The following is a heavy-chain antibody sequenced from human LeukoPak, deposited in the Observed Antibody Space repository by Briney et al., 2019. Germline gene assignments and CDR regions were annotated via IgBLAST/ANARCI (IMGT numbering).Heavy chain of an antibody. Sequence: PGGSLRVSCAASGFTFNSFAMSWVRQAPGKGLEWVSTISGSGTSTYYADSVKGRFIISRDNAKNTLYLQLSHLRAEDTAVYYCAKARVRIVELVAATIPYDFWGQGTRVTVSS. CDR3: AKARVRIVELVAATIPYDF. J-gene: IGHJ4*02. V-gene: IGHV3-23*01. CDR2: ISGSGTST. D-gene: IGHD2-15*01. CDR1: GFTFNSFA.